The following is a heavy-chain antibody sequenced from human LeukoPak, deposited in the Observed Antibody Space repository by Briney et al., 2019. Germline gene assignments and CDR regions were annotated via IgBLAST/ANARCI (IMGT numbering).Heavy chain of an antibody. Sequence: TGGSLRLSCAASGFSFSNYWMHWVRQAPGKGLVWVSRISTDGSSASHADSVKGRFTISRDNAKNTLYLQMNSLRAEDTAMYYCARAPQLSLKGGFDYWGQGILVTVSS. CDR1: GFSFSNYW. V-gene: IGHV3-74*01. CDR2: ISTDGSSA. D-gene: IGHD5-24*01. CDR3: ARAPQLSLKGGFDY. J-gene: IGHJ4*02.